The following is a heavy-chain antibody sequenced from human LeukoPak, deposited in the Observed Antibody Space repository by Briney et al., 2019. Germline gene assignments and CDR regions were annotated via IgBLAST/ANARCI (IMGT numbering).Heavy chain of an antibody. CDR2: ISSSSSTI. CDR1: GFTFNSYN. J-gene: IGHJ3*02. Sequence: PGGSLRLSCAASGFTFNSYNMNWVRQAPGKGLEWVSYISSSSSTIYYADSVKGRFTISRGSAKTSLFLQMNSLRDEDTAVYYCARAYSSSSGRDAFDSWGLGTLVTVSS. V-gene: IGHV3-48*02. D-gene: IGHD6-6*01. CDR3: ARAYSSSSGRDAFDS.